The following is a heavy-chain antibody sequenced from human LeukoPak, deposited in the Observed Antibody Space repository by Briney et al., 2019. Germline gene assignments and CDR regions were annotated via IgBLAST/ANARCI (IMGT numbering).Heavy chain of an antibody. CDR3: ARRWGSGWFFDY. CDR2: IYYSGST. CDR1: GGSISSYY. V-gene: IGHV4-59*08. J-gene: IGHJ4*02. Sequence: SETLPLTCTVSGGSISSYYWSWIRQPPGKGLEWIGYIYYSGSTNYSPSLKSRVTISVDTSQNQLSLRLRSVSAADMAVYYCARRWGSGWFFDYWGQGTLVTVSS. D-gene: IGHD7-27*01.